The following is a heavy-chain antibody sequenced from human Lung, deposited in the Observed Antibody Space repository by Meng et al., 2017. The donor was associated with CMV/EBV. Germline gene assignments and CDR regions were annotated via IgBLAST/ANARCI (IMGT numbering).Heavy chain of an antibody. V-gene: IGHV1-46*01. J-gene: IGHJ1*01. CDR2: INPSGGST. D-gene: IGHD2-2*02. Sequence: ASVKVSCKEEGYTFTSYYMHWVRQAPGQGLEWMGIINPSGGSTSYAQKFQGRVTMTRDTSTSTVYMELSSLRSEDTAVYYCARLYCSSTSCYTAGYVKHWGQGTLVXV. CDR3: ARLYCSSTSCYTAGYVKH. CDR1: GYTFTSYY.